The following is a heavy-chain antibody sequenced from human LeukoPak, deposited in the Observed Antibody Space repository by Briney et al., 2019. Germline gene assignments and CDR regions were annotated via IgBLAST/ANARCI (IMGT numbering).Heavy chain of an antibody. D-gene: IGHD1-26*01. Sequence: GGSLRLSCAASGFTFSDHYMDWVRQAPGKGLEWVSVIYSGGSTYYADSVKGRFTISRDNSKNTLYLQMNSLRAEDTAVYHCAREGTWSYYYDYWGQGTLVTVSS. V-gene: IGHV3-66*01. CDR1: GFTFSDHY. CDR2: IYSGGST. CDR3: AREGTWSYYYDY. J-gene: IGHJ4*02.